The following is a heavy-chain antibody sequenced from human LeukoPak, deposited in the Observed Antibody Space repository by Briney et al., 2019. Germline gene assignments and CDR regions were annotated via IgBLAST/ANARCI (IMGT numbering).Heavy chain of an antibody. CDR3: VRDANYHDSDAYYDALDN. Sequence: SETLSLTCTVSGGSISGYYWSWIRQPPGKGLEWIGYIYSSGTTNYNPSLKSQITISLDTSKNQFSLKLSSVTAADTAVYYCVRDANYHDSDAYYDALDNWGQGTLVTVSS. V-gene: IGHV4-59*01. J-gene: IGHJ3*02. D-gene: IGHD3-16*01. CDR2: IYSSGTT. CDR1: GGSISGYY.